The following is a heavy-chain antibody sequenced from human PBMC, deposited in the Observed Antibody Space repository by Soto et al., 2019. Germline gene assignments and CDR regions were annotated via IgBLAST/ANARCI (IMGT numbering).Heavy chain of an antibody. V-gene: IGHV1-18*01. CDR1: GYTFTSYG. D-gene: IGHD2-15*01. Sequence: ASVKVSCKASGYTFTSYGISWVRQAPGQGLEWMGWISAYNGNTNYAQKLQGRVTMTTDTSTSTAYMELRSLRSDDTAVYYCAWGGGYCSGGSCYLPPNYYYYGMDVWGQGTTVTVSS. J-gene: IGHJ6*02. CDR2: ISAYNGNT. CDR3: AWGGGYCSGGSCYLPPNYYYYGMDV.